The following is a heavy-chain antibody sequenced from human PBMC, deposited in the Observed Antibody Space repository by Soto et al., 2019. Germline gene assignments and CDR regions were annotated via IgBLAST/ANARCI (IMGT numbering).Heavy chain of an antibody. CDR2: IYYSGST. J-gene: IGHJ5*02. D-gene: IGHD3-3*01. Sequence: SETLSLTCTVSGGSISSYYWSWIRQPPGKGLEWIGYIYYSGSTNYNPSLKSRVTISVDTSKNQFSLKLSSVTAADTAVYYCARVYDFWSGYYFRTWFDQWGQGTLVNVSS. V-gene: IGHV4-59*01. CDR3: ARVYDFWSGYYFRTWFDQ. CDR1: GGSISSYY.